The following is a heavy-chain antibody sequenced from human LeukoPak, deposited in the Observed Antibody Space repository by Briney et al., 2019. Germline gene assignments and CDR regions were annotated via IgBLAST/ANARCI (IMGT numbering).Heavy chain of an antibody. CDR1: GFTFSSYA. D-gene: IGHD2-15*01. V-gene: IGHV3-23*01. CDR3: AKDTTAWWYHRAYMDV. Sequence: GGSLKLSCAASGFTFSSYAMSWVRQAPGGGLEWVSAISGSGDTTYHADSVKGRFTISRDNSENRLSLQMDSLRAEDTAVYFCAKDTTAWWYHRAYMDVWGKGTTVTVSS. J-gene: IGHJ6*03. CDR2: ISGSGDTT.